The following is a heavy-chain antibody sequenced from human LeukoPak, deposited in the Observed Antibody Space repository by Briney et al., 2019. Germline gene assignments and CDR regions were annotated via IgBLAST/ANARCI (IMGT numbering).Heavy chain of an antibody. V-gene: IGHV1-69*10. CDR3: ARDTEDYYDSSGYYFDY. D-gene: IGHD3-22*01. CDR1: GYTFINYG. CDR2: IIPILGIA. J-gene: IGHJ4*02. Sequence: SVKVSCKASGYTFINYGISWVRQAPGQGLEWMGWIIPILGIANYAQKFQGRVAITADKSTSTAYMELSSLRSEDTAVYYCARDTEDYYDSSGYYFDYWGQGTLVTVSS.